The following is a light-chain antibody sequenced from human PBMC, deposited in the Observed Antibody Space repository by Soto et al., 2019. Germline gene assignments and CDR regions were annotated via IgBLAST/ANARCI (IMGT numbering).Light chain of an antibody. CDR2: GNN. CDR1: SSNIGARYD. CDR3: QSYDTSLGGHVV. J-gene: IGLJ2*01. Sequence: QAVVTQPPSVSGAPGQRVTISCTGSSSNIGARYDVHWYQHVPGTAPKLLIYGNNNRPSGVPDRFSGSKSGTSASLAITGLQAEDEADYYCQSYDTSLGGHVVFGGGTQLTVL. V-gene: IGLV1-40*01.